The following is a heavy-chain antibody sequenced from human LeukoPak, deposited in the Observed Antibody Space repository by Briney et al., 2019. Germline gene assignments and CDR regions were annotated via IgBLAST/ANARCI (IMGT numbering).Heavy chain of an antibody. D-gene: IGHD2-15*01. J-gene: IGHJ4*02. CDR3: ARVGYCTGGSCYGVDY. CDR2: IYTSGST. V-gene: IGHV4-61*02. CDR1: GGSISSGSYY. Sequence: SETLSLTCTVSGGSISSGSYYWSWIRQPAGKGLEWIGRIYTSGSTNYNPSLKSRVTISVDTSKSQLSLKLSSVTAADTAVYFCARVGYCTGGSCYGVDYWGQGTLVTVSS.